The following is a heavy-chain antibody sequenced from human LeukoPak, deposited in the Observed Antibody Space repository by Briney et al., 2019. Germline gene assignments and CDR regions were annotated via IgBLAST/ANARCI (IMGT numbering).Heavy chain of an antibody. Sequence: ASVKVSCKASGYTFTSYYMHWVRQAPGQGLEWMGIINPSGGSTSYAQKFQGRVTMTRDTSTSTVCMELSSLRSEDTAVYYCARDRRRTEYDFWSGDFDYWGQGTLVTVSS. J-gene: IGHJ4*02. CDR2: INPSGGST. CDR3: ARDRRRTEYDFWSGDFDY. D-gene: IGHD3-3*01. CDR1: GYTFTSYY. V-gene: IGHV1-46*01.